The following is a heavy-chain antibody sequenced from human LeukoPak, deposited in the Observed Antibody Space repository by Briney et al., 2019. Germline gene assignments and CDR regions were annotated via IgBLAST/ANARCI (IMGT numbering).Heavy chain of an antibody. J-gene: IGHJ4*02. V-gene: IGHV4-59*08. D-gene: IGHD4-17*01. CDR3: ARRDYGSKFDY. Sequence: SETLSLTCTVSGGSISGYYWSWIRQPPGKGLEWIGYIYYSGTTNYNPSLKSRVTISIDTSKNQFSLKLNSVTAADTAVYYCARRDYGSKFDYWGERTLVTVSS. CDR1: GGSISGYY. CDR2: IYYSGTT.